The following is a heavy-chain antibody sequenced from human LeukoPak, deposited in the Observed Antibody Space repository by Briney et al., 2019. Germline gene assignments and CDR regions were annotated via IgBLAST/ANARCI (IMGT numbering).Heavy chain of an antibody. CDR1: GFTFDDYA. V-gene: IGHV3-9*01. CDR3: AKYSSGWYEGWFDP. J-gene: IGHJ5*02. D-gene: IGHD6-19*01. Sequence: GGSLRLSCAPSGFTFDDYAMHWVRQAPGKGLEWVSGISWNSGSIGYADSVKGRFTISRDNAKNSLYLQMNSLRAEDTALYYCAKYSSGWYEGWFDPWGQGTLVTVSS. CDR2: ISWNSGSI.